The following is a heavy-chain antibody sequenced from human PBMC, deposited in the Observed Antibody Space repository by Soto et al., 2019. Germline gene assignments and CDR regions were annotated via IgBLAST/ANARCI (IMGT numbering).Heavy chain of an antibody. D-gene: IGHD3-22*01. CDR2: INAGSGNT. V-gene: IGHV1-3*01. Sequence: ASVKVSCKASGYTFTSYAMHWVRQAPGQRLEWMGWINAGSGNTKYSQKFQGRVTITRDTSASTAYMELSSLRSEDTAVYYCAREYYYDSSGYYYYYGMDVWG. CDR3: AREYYYDSSGYYYYYGMDV. CDR1: GYTFTSYA. J-gene: IGHJ6*02.